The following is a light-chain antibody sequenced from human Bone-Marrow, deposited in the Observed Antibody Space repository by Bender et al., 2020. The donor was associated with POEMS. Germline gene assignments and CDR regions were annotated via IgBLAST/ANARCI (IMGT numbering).Light chain of an antibody. Sequence: QSALTQPASVSGSPGQSITISCTGTSSDVGGYNYVSWYQHRPGKAPKLMIYDVTDRPSGVSSRFSGSKSGNTASLTISGLQAEDEAAYYCCSYAGSSTLIFGGGTKLTVL. CDR2: DVT. CDR3: CSYAGSSTLI. V-gene: IGLV2-14*03. J-gene: IGLJ2*01. CDR1: SSDVGGYNY.